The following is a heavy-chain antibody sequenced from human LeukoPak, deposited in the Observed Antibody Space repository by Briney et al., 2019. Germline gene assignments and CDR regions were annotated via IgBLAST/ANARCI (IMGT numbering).Heavy chain of an antibody. Sequence: GASVKVSCKASGFTFTSSAMQWVRQARGQRLEWIGWIVVGSGNTNYAQKFQERVTITRDMSTSTAYMELSSLRSEDTAVYYCAAATPPYYYGSGSPGYMDVWGKGTTVTVSS. J-gene: IGHJ6*03. CDR2: IVVGSGNT. CDR3: AAATPPYYYGSGSPGYMDV. D-gene: IGHD3-10*01. V-gene: IGHV1-58*02. CDR1: GFTFTSSA.